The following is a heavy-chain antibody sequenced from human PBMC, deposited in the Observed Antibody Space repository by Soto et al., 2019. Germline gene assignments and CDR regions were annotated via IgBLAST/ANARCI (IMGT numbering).Heavy chain of an antibody. CDR1: GYTFTSYY. Sequence: ASVKVSCKASGYTFTSYYMHWVRQAPGQGLEWMGIINPSGGSTSYAQKFQGRVTMTRDTSTSTVYMELSSLRSEDTAVYYCARGGVDYYDSSGYYFSPYYFDYWGQGTLVTVSS. CDR2: INPSGGST. CDR3: ARGGVDYYDSSGYYFSPYYFDY. J-gene: IGHJ4*02. V-gene: IGHV1-46*01. D-gene: IGHD3-22*01.